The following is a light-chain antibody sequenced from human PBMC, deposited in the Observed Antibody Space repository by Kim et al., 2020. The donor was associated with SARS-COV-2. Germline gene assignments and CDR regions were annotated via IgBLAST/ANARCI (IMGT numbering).Light chain of an antibody. J-gene: IGKJ4*01. CDR3: QQHNNWPPLT. V-gene: IGKV3-11*01. Sequence: EIVMTQSPATLSLSPGERATLSCRASQSVSSYLAWYQQKPGQAPRLLIYGASTRATGIPARFSGSGSGTDFTLTISSLQPEDFAVYYCQQHNNWPPLTFGEGTQVDIK. CDR1: QSVSSY. CDR2: GAS.